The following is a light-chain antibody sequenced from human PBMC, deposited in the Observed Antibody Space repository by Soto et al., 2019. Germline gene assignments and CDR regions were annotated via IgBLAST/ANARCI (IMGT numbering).Light chain of an antibody. J-gene: IGKJ1*01. CDR3: QQFNAYPRT. CDR2: DAS. Sequence: AIQLTQSPSSLSASLGDTVIITCRASQDITSDLAWYQQRPEKAPVLLIYDASRFESGVPPRFSGGGSGTEFSLTISSLQPEDFATYFCQQFNAYPRTFGQGTKVDIK. CDR1: QDITSD. V-gene: IGKV1-13*02.